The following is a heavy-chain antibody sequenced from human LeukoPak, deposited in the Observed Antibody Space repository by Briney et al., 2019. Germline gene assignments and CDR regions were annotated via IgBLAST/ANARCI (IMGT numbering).Heavy chain of an antibody. CDR1: GFTFSVYA. V-gene: IGHV3-64D*06. Sequence: GGSLRLSCSAPGFTFSVYAIHWVRQAPGKGLEYVSTIISNGGSTYYADSVKGRFTISRDNSKNTVSLQMSSLRAEDTALYYCVKDGLAFCGGDCYSYFDYWGQGTLVTVSS. D-gene: IGHD2-21*02. J-gene: IGHJ4*02. CDR3: VKDGLAFCGGDCYSYFDY. CDR2: IISNGGST.